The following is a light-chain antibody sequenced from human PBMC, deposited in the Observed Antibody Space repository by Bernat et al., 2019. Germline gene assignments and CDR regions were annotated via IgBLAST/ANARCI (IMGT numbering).Light chain of an antibody. Sequence: CQASQDVNRWIAWYQQKAGKVPKLLIHSGSILQRGAPSRFSGSGYGTEFTLTISNLQPEDFVTYYCQQHNSYPFTVGGGKKV. CDR1: QDVNRW. CDR3: QQHNSYPFT. J-gene: IGKJ4*01. V-gene: IGKV1-9*01. CDR2: SGS.